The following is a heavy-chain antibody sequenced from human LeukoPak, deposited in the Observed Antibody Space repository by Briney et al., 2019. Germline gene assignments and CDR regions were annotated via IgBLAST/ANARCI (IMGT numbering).Heavy chain of an antibody. D-gene: IGHD6-13*01. CDR3: ATGRAAAGTMEYYYYYMDV. CDR1: GYTFTGYY. V-gene: IGHV1-2*02. Sequence: GASVKVSCKASGYTFTGYYMHWVRQAPGQGLEWMGWINPNSGGTNYAQKLQGRGTMTRDTSISTAYMELSRLRSDDTAVYYCATGRAAAGTMEYYYYYMDVWGKGTTVTVSS. CDR2: INPNSGGT. J-gene: IGHJ6*03.